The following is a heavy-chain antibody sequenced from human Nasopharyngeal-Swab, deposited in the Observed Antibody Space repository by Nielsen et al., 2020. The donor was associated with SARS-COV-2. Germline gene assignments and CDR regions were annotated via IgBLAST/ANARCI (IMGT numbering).Heavy chain of an antibody. CDR2: IDPSDSYT. D-gene: IGHD6-13*01. J-gene: IGHJ6*02. CDR3: ARAIIAAAGSYYYYGMDV. V-gene: IGHV5-10-1*01. Sequence: VRQMPGKGLEWMGRIDPSDSYTNYSPSFQGHVTISADKSISTAYLQWSSLKASDTAMYYCARAIIAAAGSYYYYGMDVWGQETTVTVSS.